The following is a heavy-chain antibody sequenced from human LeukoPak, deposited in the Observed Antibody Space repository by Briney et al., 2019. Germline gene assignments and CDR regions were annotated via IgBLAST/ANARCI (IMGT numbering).Heavy chain of an antibody. CDR2: ISYDGSNK. V-gene: IGHV3-30-3*01. D-gene: IGHD3-9*01. J-gene: IGHJ4*02. CDR3: AKDLQPILSWGLDY. CDR1: GFTFSSYA. Sequence: GRSLRLSCAASGFTFSSYAMHRVRQAPGKGLEWVALISYDGSNKYYADSVKGRFTISRDNSKNTLYLQMNSLRAEDTAVYYCAKDLQPILSWGLDYWGQGTLVTVSS.